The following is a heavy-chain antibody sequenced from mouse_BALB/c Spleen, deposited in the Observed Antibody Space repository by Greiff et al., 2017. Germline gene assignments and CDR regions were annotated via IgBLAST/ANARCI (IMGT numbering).Heavy chain of an antibody. CDR2: IFPGTGTT. Sequence: VQLVESGAELVKPGASVKLSCKTSGYTFTSYWIQWVKQRPGQGLGWIGEIFPGTGTTYYNEKFKGKATLTIDTSSSTAYMQLSSLTSEDSAVYFCARSSSGYYAMDYWGQGTSVTVSS. D-gene: IGHD3-1*01. V-gene: IGHV1S132*01. CDR1: GYTFTSYW. CDR3: ARSSSGYYAMDY. J-gene: IGHJ4*01.